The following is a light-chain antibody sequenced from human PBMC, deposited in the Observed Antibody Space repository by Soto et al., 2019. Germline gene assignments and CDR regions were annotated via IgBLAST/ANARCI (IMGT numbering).Light chain of an antibody. V-gene: IGKV3-15*01. CDR1: QSVSSN. CDR2: GAS. Sequence: MTQSPATLSVSQGEGATLSCRAGQSVSSNLAWYQQKPGQAPRLLIYGASTRATGIPARFTGSGSGTEFTLTISSLQFDDSAVYYCQQYNNWWTFGQGTKVDI. J-gene: IGKJ1*01. CDR3: QQYNNWWT.